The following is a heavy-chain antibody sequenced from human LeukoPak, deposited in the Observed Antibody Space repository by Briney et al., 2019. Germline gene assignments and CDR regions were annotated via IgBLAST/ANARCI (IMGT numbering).Heavy chain of an antibody. Sequence: SVKVSCKASGGTLSSYALNWVRQAPGQGLEWIGRIIPIFAIVNYAQNFQGRVTITADKSTNTAYMELSSLRFEDTALYYCARADSSGYSLDENFDYWGQGTLVTVSS. CDR1: GGTLSSYA. V-gene: IGHV1-69*04. J-gene: IGHJ4*02. CDR2: IIPIFAIV. D-gene: IGHD3-22*01. CDR3: ARADSSGYSLDENFDY.